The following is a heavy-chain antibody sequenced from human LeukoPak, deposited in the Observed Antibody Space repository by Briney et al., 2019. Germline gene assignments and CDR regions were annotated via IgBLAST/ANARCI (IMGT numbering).Heavy chain of an antibody. CDR1: RFSLSRYN. CDR2: FSSDWDTT. J-gene: IGHJ4*01. CDR3: VRGLHGVACDY. Sequence: GGSLTLSCSASRFSLSRYNMHGVRQAREGGVEFASCFSSDWDTTDCADSARDSFTISRDNSKNTLYLEKSSLRAEDTAFYCAVRGLHGVACDYWGPGTLVTV. V-gene: IGHV3-64D*06. D-gene: IGHD5-12*01.